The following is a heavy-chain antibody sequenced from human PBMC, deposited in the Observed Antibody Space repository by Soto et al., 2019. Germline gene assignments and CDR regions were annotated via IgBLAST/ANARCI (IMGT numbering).Heavy chain of an antibody. CDR2: ISGSGGST. J-gene: IGHJ3*02. D-gene: IGHD2-15*01. CDR1: GFTFSSYA. CDR3: AKDIVVVVAAGDAFDI. V-gene: IGHV3-23*01. Sequence: PGGSLRLSCAASGFTFSSYAMSWVRQAPGKGLEWVSGISGSGGSTYYADFVRGRFTISRDKSKSTLYLQMNSLRAEDTAVYYCAKDIVVVVAAGDAFDIWGQGTMVTVSS.